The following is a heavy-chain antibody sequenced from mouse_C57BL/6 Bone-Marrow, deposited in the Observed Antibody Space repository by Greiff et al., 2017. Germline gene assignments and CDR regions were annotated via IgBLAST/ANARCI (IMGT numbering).Heavy chain of an antibody. D-gene: IGHD4-1*01. V-gene: IGHV10-1*01. CDR1: GFSFNTYA. CDR2: IRSKRNNYAT. Sequence: EVTLMESGGGLVQPKGSLKLSCAASGFSFNTYAMNWVSPAPGEGLEWVARIRSKRNNYATYYADSVKDRFTISRDDSESMLYLQMNNLKTEDTAMYYCVRHGGNWGFAYWGQGTLVTVSA. J-gene: IGHJ3*01. CDR3: VRHGGNWGFAY.